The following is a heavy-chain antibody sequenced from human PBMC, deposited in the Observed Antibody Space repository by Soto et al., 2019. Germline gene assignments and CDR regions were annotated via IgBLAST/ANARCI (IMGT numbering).Heavy chain of an antibody. V-gene: IGHV4-4*02. CDR1: GGSISSSNW. D-gene: IGHD6-19*01. J-gene: IGHJ4*02. CDR3: ARASYSSGRHFDY. CDR2: IYHSGST. Sequence: SETLSLTCAVSGGSISSSNWWSWVRQPPGKGLEWIGEIYHSGSTNYNPSLKSRVTISVDKSKNQFPLKLSSVTAADTAVYYCARASYSSGRHFDYWGQGTLVTVSS.